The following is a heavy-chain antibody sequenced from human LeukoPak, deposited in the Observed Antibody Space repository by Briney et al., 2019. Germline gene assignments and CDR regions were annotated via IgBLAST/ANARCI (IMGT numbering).Heavy chain of an antibody. CDR2: IYYSGST. CDR1: GGSISSYY. V-gene: IGHV4-59*01. D-gene: IGHD3-9*01. CDR3: VRLTGYYRGVDY. J-gene: IGHJ4*02. Sequence: SETLSLTCTVSGGSISSYYWSWIRQPPGKGLEWIGYIYYSGSTNYNPSLKSRVTISVDTSKNQFSLKLSSVTAADTAVYYCVRLTGYYRGVDYWGQGTLVTVSS.